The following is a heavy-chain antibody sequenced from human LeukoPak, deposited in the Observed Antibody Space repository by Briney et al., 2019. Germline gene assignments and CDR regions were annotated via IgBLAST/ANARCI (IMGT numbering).Heavy chain of an antibody. V-gene: IGHV3-15*01. CDR1: GFTFSNAW. D-gene: IGHD3-22*01. CDR3: TTSYYYDSSGYYFYTIRSFDY. Sequence: PGGSLRLSCAASGFTFSNAWISWVRHAPGKGLEWVGRIKSKTDGGTTDYAAPVKGRFTISRDDSKNTLYLQMNSLKTEDTAVYYCTTSYYYDSSGYYFYTIRSFDYWGQGTLVTVSS. CDR2: IKSKTDGGTT. J-gene: IGHJ4*02.